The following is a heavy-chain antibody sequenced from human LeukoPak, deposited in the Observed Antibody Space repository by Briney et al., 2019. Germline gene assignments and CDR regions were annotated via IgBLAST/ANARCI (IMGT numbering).Heavy chain of an antibody. Sequence: SVKVSCKASGGAFSSYAISWVRQAPGQGVEWMGGIIPMFGTANYAQKFQGRVTITTDESTSTAYMELSSLRSEDTAVYYCAREDYYCSGGSCYLSALYYYMDVWGKGTTVTVSS. D-gene: IGHD2-15*01. CDR1: GGAFSSYA. J-gene: IGHJ6*03. CDR2: IIPMFGTA. CDR3: AREDYYCSGGSCYLSALYYYMDV. V-gene: IGHV1-69*05.